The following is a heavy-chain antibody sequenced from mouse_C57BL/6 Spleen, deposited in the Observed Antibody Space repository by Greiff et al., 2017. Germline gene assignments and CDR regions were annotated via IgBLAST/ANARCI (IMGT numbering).Heavy chain of an antibody. J-gene: IGHJ3*01. D-gene: IGHD1-1*01. Sequence: EVMLVESGGGLVKPGGSLKLSCAASGFTFSDYGMHWVRQAPEKGLEWVAYISSGSSTIYYANTVKGRFTISRDNAKNTLFLQMTSLRSEDTAMYYCARWTVVEGFAYWGQGTLVTVSA. CDR3: ARWTVVEGFAY. CDR1: GFTFSDYG. CDR2: ISSGSSTI. V-gene: IGHV5-17*01.